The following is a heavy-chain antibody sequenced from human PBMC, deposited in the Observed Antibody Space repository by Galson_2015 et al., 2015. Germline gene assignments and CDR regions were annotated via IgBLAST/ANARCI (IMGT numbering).Heavy chain of an antibody. CDR2: MSYDGTFI. D-gene: IGHD5-24*01. CDR1: GFTFSIHG. J-gene: IGHJ3*02. V-gene: IGHV3-30*18. CDR3: AKLMPRWLQFGAFDM. Sequence: SLRLSCAASGFTFSIHGMTWVRQPPGKGLEWVAAMSYDGTFIYYADSLKGRFTISRDNSRGIVYLQMNSLRAEDTAVYYCAKLMPRWLQFGAFDMWGQGTRVTVAS.